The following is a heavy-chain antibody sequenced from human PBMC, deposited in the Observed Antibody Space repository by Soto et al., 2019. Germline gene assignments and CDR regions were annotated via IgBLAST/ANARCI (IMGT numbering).Heavy chain of an antibody. Sequence: EVQLLESGGGLVQPGGSLRLSCAASGFTFSNYAMSWVRQAPGKGLEWVSGISDSGGRINYADSVKGRFTISRDNSKNTVQLKKSSLRADNTAVYYCKKASHHCSRYISYTSDYWGQGTLVTVSS. D-gene: IGHD3-22*01. CDR2: ISDSGGRI. CDR1: GFTFSNYA. V-gene: IGHV3-23*01. CDR3: KKASHHCSRYISYTSDY. J-gene: IGHJ4*02.